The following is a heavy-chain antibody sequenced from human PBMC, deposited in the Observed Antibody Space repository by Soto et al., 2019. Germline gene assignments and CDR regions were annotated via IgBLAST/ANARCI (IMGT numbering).Heavy chain of an antibody. CDR2: IHYSGST. D-gene: IGHD6-6*01. Sequence: ETLSLTCPVSGDSISSYYWGWIRQPPGKGLEWIGYIHYSGSTNYNPSLKSRVTISVDTPKNQFSLKVNSMTAADTAVYYCARGGLAARKGRWFDPWGQGTLVTVSS. J-gene: IGHJ5*02. V-gene: IGHV4-59*01. CDR3: ARGGLAARKGRWFDP. CDR1: GDSISSYY.